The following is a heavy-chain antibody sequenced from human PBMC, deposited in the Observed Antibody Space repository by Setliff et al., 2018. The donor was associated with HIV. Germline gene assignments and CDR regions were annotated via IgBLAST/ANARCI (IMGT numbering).Heavy chain of an antibody. D-gene: IGHD3-9*01. Sequence: GGSLRLSCVASGLTLSSFPMQWVRQDPGKGLEWVSSISSSSGYIYYADSVKGRFTISRDNAKNSLYLQMNSLRAEDTAVYYCARDRGYDILTGYYMDVWGQGTKVTVSS. CDR3: ARDRGYDILTGYYMDV. CDR2: ISSSSGYI. V-gene: IGHV3-21*01. CDR1: GLTLSSFP. J-gene: IGHJ6*02.